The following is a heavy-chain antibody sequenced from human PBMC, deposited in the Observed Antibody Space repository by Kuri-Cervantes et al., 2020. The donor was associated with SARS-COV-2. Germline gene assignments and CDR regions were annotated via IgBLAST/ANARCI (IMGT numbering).Heavy chain of an antibody. J-gene: IGHJ5*01. V-gene: IGHV1-46*01. CDR1: GHTFTNYY. CDR2: FIPGSSYT. D-gene: IGHD6-13*01. CDR3: AIQSSNWYNS. Sequence: ASVKVSCKASGHTFTNYYFYWVRQAPGQGLEWVATFIPGSSYTHYAPRFQGRVTVTRDTSTGTVHMELSSLGSDDTAVYYCAIQSSNWYNSWGQGTLVTVSS.